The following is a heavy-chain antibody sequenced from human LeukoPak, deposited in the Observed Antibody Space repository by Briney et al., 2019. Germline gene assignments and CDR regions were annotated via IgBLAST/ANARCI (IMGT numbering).Heavy chain of an antibody. Sequence: SETLSLTCAVYGGSFSGYYWSWIRQPPGKGLEWIGCIYYSGSTNYNPSLKSRVTISVDTSKNQFSLKLSSVTAADTAVYYCARDSSSFYGMDVWGQGTTVTVSS. D-gene: IGHD6-13*01. CDR2: IYYSGST. J-gene: IGHJ6*02. V-gene: IGHV4-59*12. CDR1: GGSFSGYY. CDR3: ARDSSSFYGMDV.